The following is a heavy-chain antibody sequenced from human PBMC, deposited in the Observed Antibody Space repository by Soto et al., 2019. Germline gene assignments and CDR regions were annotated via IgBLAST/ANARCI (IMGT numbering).Heavy chain of an antibody. J-gene: IGHJ4*02. CDR1: GFTFSIYG. Sequence: EVQLVESGGGLVQPGGSLRLSCAGSGFTFSIYGMHWVRQAPGKGLEWVSRIDHDGPTDYADSVRGRFTISRDNAENTLYLQMNSLRPEDTAVYYCVRDSHGDYWGQGTLVTVSS. V-gene: IGHV3-74*01. CDR3: VRDSHGDY. CDR2: IDHDGPT.